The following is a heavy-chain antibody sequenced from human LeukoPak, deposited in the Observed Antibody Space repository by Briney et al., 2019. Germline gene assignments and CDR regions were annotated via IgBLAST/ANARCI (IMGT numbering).Heavy chain of an antibody. D-gene: IGHD2-21*02. Sequence: SETLSLTCTVSGGSISSGGYYWSWIRQHPGKGLEWIGYIYYSGSTYYNPSLKSRVTISVDTSKNQFSLKLSSVTAADTAVYYCASDWVVVTATYYYYCGMDVWGQGTTVTVSS. V-gene: IGHV4-31*03. CDR3: ASDWVVVTATYYYYCGMDV. CDR1: GGSISSGGYY. J-gene: IGHJ6*02. CDR2: IYYSGST.